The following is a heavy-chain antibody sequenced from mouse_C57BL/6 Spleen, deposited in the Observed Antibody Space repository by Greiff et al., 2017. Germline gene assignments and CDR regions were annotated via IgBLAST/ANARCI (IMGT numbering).Heavy chain of an antibody. Sequence: EVKLMESGGGLVKPGGSLKLSCAASGFTFSSYAMSWVRQTPEKRLEWVATISDGGSYTYYPDNVKGRFTISRDNAKNNLYLQMSHLKSEDTAMYYCARDRGYGSSHSDYWGQGTTLTVSS. CDR2: ISDGGSYT. D-gene: IGHD1-1*01. CDR3: ARDRGYGSSHSDY. J-gene: IGHJ2*01. CDR1: GFTFSSYA. V-gene: IGHV5-4*01.